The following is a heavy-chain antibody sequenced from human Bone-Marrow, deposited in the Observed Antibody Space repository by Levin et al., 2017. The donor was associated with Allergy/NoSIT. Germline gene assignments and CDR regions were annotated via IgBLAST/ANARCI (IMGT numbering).Heavy chain of an antibody. CDR3: AKDRKTGKRGFGY. D-gene: IGHD1-1*01. Sequence: GESLKISCAASGFTFSSYAMSWVRQAPGKGLEWVSAISGSGGSTYYADSVKGRFTISRDNSKNTLYLQMNSLRAEDTAVYYCAKDRKTGKRGFGYWGQGTLVTVSS. CDR2: ISGSGGST. CDR1: GFTFSSYA. V-gene: IGHV3-23*01. J-gene: IGHJ4*02.